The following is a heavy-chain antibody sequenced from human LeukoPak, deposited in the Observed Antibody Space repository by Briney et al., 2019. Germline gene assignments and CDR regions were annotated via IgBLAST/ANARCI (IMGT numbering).Heavy chain of an antibody. J-gene: IGHJ6*03. Sequence: GGSLRLSCAASGFTFSSYSMTWLRQAPGKGLEWVSSISSSGTSVYYADSVKGRFTISRDNAKNSLYLQMNSLRAEDTAVYYCARRPDYMDVWGKGTTVTVSS. V-gene: IGHV3-21*01. CDR3: ARRPDYMDV. CDR2: ISSSGTSV. CDR1: GFTFSSYS.